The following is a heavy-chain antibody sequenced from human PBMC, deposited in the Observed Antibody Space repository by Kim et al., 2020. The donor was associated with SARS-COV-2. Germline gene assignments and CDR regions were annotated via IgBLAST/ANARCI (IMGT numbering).Heavy chain of an antibody. D-gene: IGHD6-13*01. Sequence: SETLSLTCTVSGGSISGHYWNWIRQPPGKGLEWIGYFYYGGSTFHNPSLMSRVTISVDMSKNQFSLKLKSVTAADTAVYFCARAAATGHLALDFWGQGTLVTVSS. CDR1: GGSISGHY. CDR2: FYYGGST. V-gene: IGHV4-59*11. CDR3: ARAAATGHLALDF. J-gene: IGHJ4*02.